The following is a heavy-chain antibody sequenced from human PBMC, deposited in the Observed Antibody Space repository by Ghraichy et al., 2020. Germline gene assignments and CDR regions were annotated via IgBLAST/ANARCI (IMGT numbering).Heavy chain of an antibody. J-gene: IGHJ4*02. CDR2: IIPIFGTA. V-gene: IGHV1-69*13. Sequence: SVKVSCKASGGTFSSYAISWVRQAPGQGLEWMGGIIPIFGTANYAQKFQGRVTITADESTSTAYMELSSLRSEDTAVYYCHLHNWNYGDGDLEFDYWGQGTLVTVSS. D-gene: IGHD1-7*01. CDR3: HLHNWNYGDGDLEFDY. CDR1: GGTFSSYA.